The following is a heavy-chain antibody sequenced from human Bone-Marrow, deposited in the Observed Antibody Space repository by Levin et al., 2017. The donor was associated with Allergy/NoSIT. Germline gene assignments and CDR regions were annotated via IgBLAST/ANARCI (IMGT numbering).Heavy chain of an antibody. CDR2: IIPIFGTA. CDR3: ARGNRTVAGKSCWYFDL. Sequence: SVKVSCKASGGTFSSYAISWVRQAPGQGLEWMGGIIPIFGTANYAQKFQGRVTITADESTSTAYMELSSLRSEDTAVYYCARGNRTVAGKSCWYFDLWGRGTLVTVSS. CDR1: GGTFSSYA. D-gene: IGHD6-19*01. V-gene: IGHV1-69*13. J-gene: IGHJ2*01.